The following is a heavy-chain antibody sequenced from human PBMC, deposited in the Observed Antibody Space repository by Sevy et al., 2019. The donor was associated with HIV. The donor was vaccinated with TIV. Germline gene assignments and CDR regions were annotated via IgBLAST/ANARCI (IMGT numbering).Heavy chain of an antibody. CDR3: ALERLSSDVAEYFQN. J-gene: IGHJ1*01. CDR1: GFTFSRYS. Sequence: GGSLRLSCAASGFTFSRYSMHWVRQAPGKGLEWVATISFDASNKHYAASVNGRFTISRENFQNSLFLQMNSLRPEDTAVYYCALERLSSDVAEYFQNWGKGTLVTVSS. D-gene: IGHD1-1*01. CDR2: ISFDASNK. V-gene: IGHV3-30*04.